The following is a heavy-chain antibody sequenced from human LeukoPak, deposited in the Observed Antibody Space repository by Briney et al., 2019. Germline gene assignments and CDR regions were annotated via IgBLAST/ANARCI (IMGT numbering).Heavy chain of an antibody. CDR2: ISSSSSTI. V-gene: IGHV3-48*04. CDR1: GFTFSSYS. Sequence: GGSLRLSCAASGFTFSSYSMNWVRQAPGKGLEWVSFISSSSSTIFYADSVKGRFTISRDNAKNSLYLQMNSLRAEDTAVYYCARDRGGSYSAIDYWGQGTLVTVSS. J-gene: IGHJ4*02. CDR3: ARDRGGSYSAIDY. D-gene: IGHD1-26*01.